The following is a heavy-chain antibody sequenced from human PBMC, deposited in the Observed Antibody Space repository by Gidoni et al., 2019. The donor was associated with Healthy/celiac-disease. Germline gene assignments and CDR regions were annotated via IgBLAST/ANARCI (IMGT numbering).Heavy chain of an antibody. D-gene: IGHD2-21*02. Sequence: VQLVDSVGGLVQPVGSLRLSCSSSGFTFSSYWMRWVRQAPGKGLEWVANIKQDGSEKYYVDSVKGRFTISRDNAKNSLYLQMNSLRAEDTAVYYCARDFGPYCGGDCYFGGMDVWGQGTTVTVSS. V-gene: IGHV3-7*01. CDR2: IKQDGSEK. J-gene: IGHJ6*02. CDR3: ARDFGPYCGGDCYFGGMDV. CDR1: GFTFSSYW.